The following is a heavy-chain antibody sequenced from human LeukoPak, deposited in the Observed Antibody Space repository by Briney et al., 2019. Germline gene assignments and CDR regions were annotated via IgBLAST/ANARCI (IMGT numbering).Heavy chain of an antibody. J-gene: IGHJ2*01. CDR2: ISWNSGSI. Sequence: GGSLRLSCAASGFTFDDYAMHWVRQAPGKGLEWVSGISWNSGSIGYADSVKGRFTISRDNAKNSLYLQMNSLRAEDTAVYYCVRLLYHGSASIRYFDLWGRGALVTVSS. CDR3: VRLLYHGSASIRYFDL. D-gene: IGHD3-10*01. V-gene: IGHV3-9*01. CDR1: GFTFDDYA.